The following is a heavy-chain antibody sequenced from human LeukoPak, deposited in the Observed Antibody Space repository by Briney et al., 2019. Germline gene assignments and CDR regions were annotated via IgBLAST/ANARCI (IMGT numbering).Heavy chain of an antibody. Sequence: GRSLRLSCAASGFTFSTYAMHWVRQAPGKGLEWLAVISYDGSNKYYADSVKGRFTISRDNSKNKLYLQMNSLRAEDTALYYCARVDSAGGYWGQGTLVTVSS. V-gene: IGHV3-30-3*01. J-gene: IGHJ4*02. D-gene: IGHD5-18*01. CDR3: ARVDSAGGY. CDR1: GFTFSTYA. CDR2: ISYDGSNK.